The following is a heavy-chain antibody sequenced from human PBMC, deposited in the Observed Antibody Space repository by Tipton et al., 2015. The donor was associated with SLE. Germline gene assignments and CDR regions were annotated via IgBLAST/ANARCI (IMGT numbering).Heavy chain of an antibody. CDR2: IYPDDSDT. CDR1: GYDFNSYW. CDR3: ARASGFNEIEY. D-gene: IGHD1-26*01. J-gene: IGHJ4*02. V-gene: IGHV5-51*03. Sequence: QSGPEVKKPGESLKISCKGYGYDFNSYWIGWVRQMPGKGLEWMGSIYPDDSDTRYSPSFQGQVTISADKSISTAYLQWSSLKASDTAMYYCARASGFNEIEYWGQGTLVTVSS.